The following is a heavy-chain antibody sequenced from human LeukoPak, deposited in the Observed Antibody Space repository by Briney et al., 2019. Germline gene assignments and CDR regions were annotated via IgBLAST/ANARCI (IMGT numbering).Heavy chain of an antibody. CDR2: IATAGDT. CDR1: GFTFSSYD. J-gene: IGHJ4*02. Sequence: PGGSLRLSCEASGFTFSSYDMHWVRQTTGKGLEWVSGIATAGDTYYSGSVKGRFTISRENAKNSLYLRMNSLRAGDTAVYYCVRAGYSSSWYSFDYWGQGTLVTVSA. V-gene: IGHV3-13*04. CDR3: VRAGYSSSWYSFDY. D-gene: IGHD6-13*01.